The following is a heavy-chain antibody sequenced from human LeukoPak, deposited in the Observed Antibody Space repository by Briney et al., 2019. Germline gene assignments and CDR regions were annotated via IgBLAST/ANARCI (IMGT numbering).Heavy chain of an antibody. J-gene: IGHJ4*02. CDR1: GYTFTSYY. D-gene: IGHD3-22*01. Sequence: SVKVSCKASGYTFTSYYMHWVRQAPGQGLEWMGGIIPIFGTANYAQKFQGRVTITADESTSTAYMELSSLRSEDTAVYYCAWEGGHYYDSSGYYYFDYWGQGTLVTVSS. CDR3: AWEGGHYYDSSGYYYFDY. V-gene: IGHV1-69*13. CDR2: IIPIFGTA.